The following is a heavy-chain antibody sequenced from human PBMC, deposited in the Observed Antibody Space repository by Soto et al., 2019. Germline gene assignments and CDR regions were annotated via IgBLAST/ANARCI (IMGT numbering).Heavy chain of an antibody. V-gene: IGHV3-7*01. CDR1: GFTFSSYW. J-gene: IGHJ6*02. CDR2: IKQDGSEK. D-gene: IGHD6-19*01. CDR3: ARPGRDSSGWYLCYYYYGMDV. Sequence: GGSLRLSCAASGFTFSSYWMSWVRQAPGKGLEWVANIKQDGSEKYYVDSVKGRFTISRDNAKNSLYLQMNSLRAEDTAVYYCARPGRDSSGWYLCYYYYGMDVWGQGTTVTVSS.